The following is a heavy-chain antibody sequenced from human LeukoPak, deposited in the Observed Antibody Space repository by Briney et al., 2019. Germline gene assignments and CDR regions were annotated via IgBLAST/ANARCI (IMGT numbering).Heavy chain of an antibody. D-gene: IGHD3-9*01. Sequence: GGSLRLSCAASGFTFSSYWMHWVRQAPGKGLVWVSRINSDGSSTSYADSVKGRFTISRDNAKNTLYLQMNSLRAEDTAVYYCARDHDILTGYYMGYYGMDVWGQGTTVTVSS. J-gene: IGHJ6*02. V-gene: IGHV3-74*01. CDR3: ARDHDILTGYYMGYYGMDV. CDR2: INSDGSST. CDR1: GFTFSSYW.